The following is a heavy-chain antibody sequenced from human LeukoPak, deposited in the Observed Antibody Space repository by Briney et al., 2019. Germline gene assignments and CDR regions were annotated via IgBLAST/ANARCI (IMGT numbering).Heavy chain of an antibody. Sequence: TGGSLRLSCAASGFTFSSYAMSWVRQAPGKGLEWVSAISGSGGSTYYADSVKGRFTISRDNSKNTLYLQMNSLRAEDTAVYYCVKDPYDILTGYYLLSHYWGQGTLVTVSS. J-gene: IGHJ4*02. CDR2: ISGSGGST. CDR3: VKDPYDILTGYYLLSHY. D-gene: IGHD3-9*01. CDR1: GFTFSSYA. V-gene: IGHV3-23*01.